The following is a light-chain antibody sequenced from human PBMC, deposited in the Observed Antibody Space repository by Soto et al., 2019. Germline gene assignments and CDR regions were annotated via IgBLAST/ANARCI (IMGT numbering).Light chain of an antibody. J-gene: IGKJ1*01. CDR2: DTS. V-gene: IGKV3-11*01. CDR1: QSVSSY. Sequence: ALTQSPATVSPYAVNIATRSCRASQSVSSYLAWYQQKPGQAPRLLIYDTSNRVTGIPTRFSGSGSGTDFTLTISSLEPEDFAVYYCQQRSNRRRTLGQVTKVAIK. CDR3: QQRSNRRRT.